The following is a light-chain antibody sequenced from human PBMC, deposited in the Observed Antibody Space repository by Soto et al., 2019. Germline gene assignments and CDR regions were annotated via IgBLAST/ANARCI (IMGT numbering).Light chain of an antibody. V-gene: IGKV1-17*01. Sequence: DIQMTQSPSSLSASVGDRVTITCRASQGIRIDLGWYQQKPGKATKRLIYAASSLQSGVPSRFSGSLSATEFKLTTSSLQPKDFPTYDCLQHYSFPRTFGQGTKVDIK. CDR1: QGIRID. CDR2: AAS. CDR3: LQHYSFPRT. J-gene: IGKJ1*01.